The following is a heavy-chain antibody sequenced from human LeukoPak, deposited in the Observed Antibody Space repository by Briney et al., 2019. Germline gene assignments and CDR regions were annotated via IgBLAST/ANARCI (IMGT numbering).Heavy chain of an antibody. CDR3: AREWSYGSGRRMWGPHDVFDI. Sequence: PSETLSFTSTASGDSISSSRSYWGWIRQPPGKGLERIGYIYYSGSTNYNPALKRRVTISVDTSKNQFSLKLSSVTAADTAVYYCAREWSYGSGRRMWGPHDVFDIWGQGTMVTVSS. CDR2: IYYSGST. V-gene: IGHV4-61*01. CDR1: GDSISSSRSY. D-gene: IGHD3-10*01. J-gene: IGHJ3*02.